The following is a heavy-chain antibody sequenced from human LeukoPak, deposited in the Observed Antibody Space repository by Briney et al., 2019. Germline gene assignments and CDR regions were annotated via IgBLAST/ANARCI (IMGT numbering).Heavy chain of an antibody. D-gene: IGHD6-13*01. CDR1: GYTFTDYY. CDR3: ARALPRGIAAAGSFDY. Sequence: ASVTVSCTASGYTFTDYYIHWVRQAPGQGLEWMGWINPNSGGTNHAQNFQGRVTMTRDTFISTAYMELSRLTSDDTAVYYCARALPRGIAAAGSFDYWGQGTLVTVSS. J-gene: IGHJ4*02. CDR2: INPNSGGT. V-gene: IGHV1-2*02.